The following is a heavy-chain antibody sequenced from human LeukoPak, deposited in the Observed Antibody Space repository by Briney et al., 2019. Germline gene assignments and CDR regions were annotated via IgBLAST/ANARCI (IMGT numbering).Heavy chain of an antibody. D-gene: IGHD3-22*01. V-gene: IGHV4-4*07. Sequence: SETLSLTCAVSGGSISSYYWSWIRQPAGKGLEWIGRIYTSGSTNYNPSLKSRVTMSVDTSKNQFSLKLSSVTAADTAVYYCARVSDSSGYYYPYYLDCWGQGTLVTVSS. CDR1: GGSISSYY. CDR2: IYTSGST. CDR3: ARVSDSSGYYYPYYLDC. J-gene: IGHJ4*02.